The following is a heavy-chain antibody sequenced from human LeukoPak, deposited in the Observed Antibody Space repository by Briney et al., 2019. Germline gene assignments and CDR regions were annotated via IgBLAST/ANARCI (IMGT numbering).Heavy chain of an antibody. Sequence: ASVKISCKTSVGTFSSYAISWVRQAPGQGLEWMGGSIPIFGTANYAQKFQGRVTITADKSTSTAYMELSSLRSEDTAVYYCAREYYGSGSYYNAPFDYWGQGTLVTVSS. CDR3: AREYYGSGSYYNAPFDY. J-gene: IGHJ4*02. D-gene: IGHD3-10*01. V-gene: IGHV1-69*06. CDR1: VGTFSSYA. CDR2: SIPIFGTA.